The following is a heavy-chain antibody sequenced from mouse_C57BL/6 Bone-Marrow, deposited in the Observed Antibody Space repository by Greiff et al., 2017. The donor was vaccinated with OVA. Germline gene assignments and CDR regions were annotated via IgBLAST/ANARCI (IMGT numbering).Heavy chain of an antibody. Sequence: QVQLQQPGAELVKPGASVKLSCKASGFTFPSYWMHWVKQRPGQGLEWIGMIHTNSGCTNYTEKFKSKFTLTVDKSSHTAYMQHRSLTYEDYAVYYYAGRNEYYGSRGGMDYWGQGTSVTVSS. V-gene: IGHV1-64*01. CDR1: GFTFPSYW. CDR3: AGRNEYYGSRGGMDY. CDR2: IHTNSGCT. J-gene: IGHJ4*01. D-gene: IGHD1-1*01.